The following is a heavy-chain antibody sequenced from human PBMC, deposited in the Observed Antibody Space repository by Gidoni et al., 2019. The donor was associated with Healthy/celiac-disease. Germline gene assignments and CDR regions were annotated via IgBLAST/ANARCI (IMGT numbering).Heavy chain of an antibody. J-gene: IGHJ5*02. Sequence: QVQLQESGPGLVKPSQTLSLPCTVSGGSISSGGYYWSWIRQHPGKGLEWIGYIYYSGSTYYNPSLKSRVTISVDTSKNQFSLKLSSVTAADTAVYYCARSEGIAAAGRGGWFDPWGQGTLVTVSS. CDR1: GGSISSGGYY. V-gene: IGHV4-31*03. D-gene: IGHD6-13*01. CDR3: ARSEGIAAAGRGGWFDP. CDR2: IYYSGST.